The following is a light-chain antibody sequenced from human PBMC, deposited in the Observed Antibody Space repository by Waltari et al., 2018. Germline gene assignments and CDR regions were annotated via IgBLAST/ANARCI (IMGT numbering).Light chain of an antibody. CDR2: DAS. J-gene: IGKJ5*01. V-gene: IGKV1-33*01. CDR3: PQYDKLLVT. Sequence: DIQMTQSPSSMSASIGDRVTITCQASQDIEFYLNWYQQKPGKAPKLLIYDASNLATGVPSRFSGSGSGTDFTFTISSLQPEDIATYYCPQYDKLLVTFGQGTRLEI. CDR1: QDIEFY.